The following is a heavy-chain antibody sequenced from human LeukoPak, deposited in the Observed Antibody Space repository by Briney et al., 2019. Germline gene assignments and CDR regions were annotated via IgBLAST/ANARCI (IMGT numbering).Heavy chain of an antibody. CDR3: ARGLSYYYDSSGYSSWFDP. CDR1: GGTFSSYA. D-gene: IGHD3-22*01. J-gene: IGHJ5*02. V-gene: IGHV1-8*02. CDR2: MNPNSGNT. Sequence: ASVKVSCKASGGTFSSYAISWVRQATGQGLEWMGWMNPNSGNTGYAQKFQGRVTMTRNTSISTAYMELSSLRSEDTAVYYCARGLSYYYDSSGYSSWFDPWGQGTLVTVSS.